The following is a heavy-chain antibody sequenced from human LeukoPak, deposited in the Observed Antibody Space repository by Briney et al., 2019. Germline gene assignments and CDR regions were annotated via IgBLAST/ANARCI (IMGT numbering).Heavy chain of an antibody. Sequence: SETLSLTCTVSGGSISSGSYYWSWIRQPAGKGLEWIGRIYTSGSTNYNPSLKSRVTISVDTSKNQFSLKLSSVTAADTAVYYCARAPGYCSSTSCYGLSGAFDIWGQGTMVTVSS. D-gene: IGHD2-2*03. V-gene: IGHV4-61*02. CDR3: ARAPGYCSSTSCYGLSGAFDI. CDR2: IYTSGST. CDR1: GGSISSGSYY. J-gene: IGHJ3*02.